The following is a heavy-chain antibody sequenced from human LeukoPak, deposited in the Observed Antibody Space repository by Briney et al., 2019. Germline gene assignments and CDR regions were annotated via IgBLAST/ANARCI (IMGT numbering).Heavy chain of an antibody. CDR3: ARAQSTGTYYLGY. V-gene: IGHV1-2*02. J-gene: IGHJ4*02. D-gene: IGHD2-8*02. CDR1: GYTFTGYY. CDR2: INPNSGGT. Sequence: ASVKVSCKASGYTFTGYYMHWVRQAPGQGLEWMGWINPNSGGTNYAQKFQDTVTMTRDTSISTAYMELSRLRSDDTAVYYCARAQSTGTYYLGYWGQGTLVTVSS.